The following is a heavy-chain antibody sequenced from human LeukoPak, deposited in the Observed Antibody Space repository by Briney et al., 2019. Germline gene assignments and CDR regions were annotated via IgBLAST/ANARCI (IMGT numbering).Heavy chain of an antibody. Sequence: GVSLRLSCAASGFIVSDNDIKWVRQAPGKGLEWVSLTYADGSTHYTDSVKGRFSISRDNSQNTVYLQMNSLRGEDTAVYFCAKRSVPGRPGYWGQGTLVTVSS. J-gene: IGHJ4*02. CDR1: GFIVSDND. V-gene: IGHV3-66*04. CDR2: TYADGST. D-gene: IGHD3-3*01. CDR3: AKRSVPGRPGY.